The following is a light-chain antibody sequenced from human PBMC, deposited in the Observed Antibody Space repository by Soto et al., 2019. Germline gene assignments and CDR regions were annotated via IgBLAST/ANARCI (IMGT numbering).Light chain of an antibody. CDR1: QTVTSGY. J-gene: IGKJ4*01. V-gene: IGKV3-20*01. Sequence: EKELTKASDRQTLYTWERATLSNKASQTVTSGYLAWYQQKPGQAPRLLIYGASSRATGIPDRFSGSGSGTDFTLTICRLEPEDFAVYYCQQYSSSPLTFGGGTKVDIK. CDR3: QQYSSSPLT. CDR2: GAS.